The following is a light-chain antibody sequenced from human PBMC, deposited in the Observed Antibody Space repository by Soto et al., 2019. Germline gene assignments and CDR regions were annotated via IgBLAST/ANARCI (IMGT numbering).Light chain of an antibody. J-gene: IGLJ2*01. CDR2: EVS. Sequence: QSVLTQPASVSGSPGQSITISCTGTSSDIGGYNSVSWYQQHPGKAPKLMIYEVSNRPSGVSNRFSGSKSGNTASLTISGLQAEDEADYYCSSYTSGSSVVFGGGTKVTVL. CDR1: SSDIGGYNS. CDR3: SSYTSGSSVV. V-gene: IGLV2-14*03.